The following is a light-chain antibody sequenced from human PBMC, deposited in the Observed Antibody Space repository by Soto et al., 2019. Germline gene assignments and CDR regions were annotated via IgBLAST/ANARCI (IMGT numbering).Light chain of an antibody. CDR1: QSVSSN. V-gene: IGKV3D-15*01. Sequence: EIVMTQSPATLSVSPGERATLSCRASQSVSSNLAWYQQKPGQAPRLLIYGASSRATGIPDRFSGSGSGADFTLTITRLESEDFAVYYCQLYTTFGQGTKVDIK. CDR2: GAS. CDR3: QLYTT. J-gene: IGKJ1*01.